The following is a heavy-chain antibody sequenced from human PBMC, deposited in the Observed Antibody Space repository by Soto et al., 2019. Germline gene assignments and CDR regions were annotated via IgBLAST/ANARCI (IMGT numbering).Heavy chain of an antibody. D-gene: IGHD3-16*02. V-gene: IGHV3-33*03. CDR3: AKALGELSPESYDY. CDR2: IWYDGSKE. CDR1: GFTFRSYG. Sequence: GGSLRLSCEASGFTFRSYGMHWVRQPPGKGLEWVAVIWYDGSKEYYAESVKGRFTISRDNSKNTLNLQMNSLRADDTAVYYCAKALGELSPESYDYWGQGTLVTVSS. J-gene: IGHJ4*02.